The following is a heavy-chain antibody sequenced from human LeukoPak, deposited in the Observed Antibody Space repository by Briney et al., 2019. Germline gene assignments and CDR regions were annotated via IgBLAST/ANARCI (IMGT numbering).Heavy chain of an antibody. CDR1: GFTFSSYS. V-gene: IGHV3-21*01. CDR2: ISSSSSYI. J-gene: IGHJ4*02. Sequence: GGSLRLSCAASGFTFSSYSMNWVRQAPGKGLEWVSSISSSSSYIYYADSVKGRFTISRDNAKNSLYLQMNSLRAEGTAVYYCARARKLTTVTTFSYFDYWGQGTLVTVSS. CDR3: ARARKLTTVTTFSYFDY. D-gene: IGHD4-11*01.